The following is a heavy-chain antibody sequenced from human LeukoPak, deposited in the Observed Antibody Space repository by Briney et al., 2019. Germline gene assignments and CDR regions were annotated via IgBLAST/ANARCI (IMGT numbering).Heavy chain of an antibody. CDR1: GGSISTYY. D-gene: IGHD6-13*01. V-gene: IGHV4-4*07. Sequence: SETLPLTCTVSGGSISTYYWSWIRQPAGKGLEWIGRIYSSGSTNYNPSLESRVTMSVDTSKNQFSLNLTSVTAADTAVYYCARDGVAAAGRFFGFWGQGTLVTASS. CDR2: IYSSGST. CDR3: ARDGVAAAGRFFGF. J-gene: IGHJ4*02.